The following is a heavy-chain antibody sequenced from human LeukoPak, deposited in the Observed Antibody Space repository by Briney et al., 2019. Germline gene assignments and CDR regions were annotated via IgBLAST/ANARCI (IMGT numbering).Heavy chain of an antibody. V-gene: IGHV4-39*01. J-gene: IGHJ5*02. CDR2: IYYSGST. D-gene: IGHD3-22*01. Sequence: SETLCLTCTVSGGSISSSSYYWGWIRQPPGKGLEWIGSIYYSGSTYYNPSLKSRVTISVDTSKNQFSLKLSSVTAADTAVYYCARIYYDGSGYYGEDWFDPWGQGTLVTVSS. CDR1: GGSISSSSYY. CDR3: ARIYYDGSGYYGEDWFDP.